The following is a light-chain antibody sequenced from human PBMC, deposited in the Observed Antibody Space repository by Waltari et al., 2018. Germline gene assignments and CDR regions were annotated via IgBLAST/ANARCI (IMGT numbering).Light chain of an antibody. Sequence: DIQMTQSQSSASASVGDRVPLTCRASQGISSRLAWYQQKPGKAPKLLSYDASSLHSGVPSRFSGSGSGTEFTLTISSLQPEDFATYYCQQVDSFPRTFGQGTKVEVK. V-gene: IGKV1-12*01. CDR2: DAS. J-gene: IGKJ1*01. CDR3: QQVDSFPRT. CDR1: QGISSR.